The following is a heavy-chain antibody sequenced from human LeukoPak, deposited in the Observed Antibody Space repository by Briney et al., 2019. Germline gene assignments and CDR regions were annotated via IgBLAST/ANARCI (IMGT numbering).Heavy chain of an antibody. Sequence: GSLRLSCAASGFTFSSYAMSWIRQPPGKGLEWIGYIYYSGSTNYNPSLKSRVTISVDTSKNQFSLKLSSVTAADTAVYYCARKSTARYFDYWGQGILVTASS. CDR2: IYYSGST. J-gene: IGHJ4*02. CDR1: GFTFSSYA. CDR3: ARKSTARYFDY. V-gene: IGHV4-59*08. D-gene: IGHD5/OR15-5a*01.